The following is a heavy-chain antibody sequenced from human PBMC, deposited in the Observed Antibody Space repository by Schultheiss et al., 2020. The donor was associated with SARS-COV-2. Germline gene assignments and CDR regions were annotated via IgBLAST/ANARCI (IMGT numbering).Heavy chain of an antibody. V-gene: IGHV4-59*01. CDR1: GSSISGYF. CDR2: IYYTGIT. D-gene: IGHD3-10*01. CDR3: ARAARVEQLFSVRGGHLDY. J-gene: IGHJ4*02. Sequence: SETLSLTCTVSGSSISGYFWTWIRQHPGKGLEQVGNIYYTGITKYSPSLKSRITISVDTSKKQFSLRLGSVTAADTAVYYCARAARVEQLFSVRGGHLDYWGRGTQVTVSS.